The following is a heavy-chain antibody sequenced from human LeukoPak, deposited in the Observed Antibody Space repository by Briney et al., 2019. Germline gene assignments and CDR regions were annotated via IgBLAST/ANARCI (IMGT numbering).Heavy chain of an antibody. J-gene: IGHJ4*02. D-gene: IGHD3-16*01. Sequence: PSETLSLTCTVSGGSISSGNYYWTWIRQPAGKGLEWVGRIYTSGTPNYNPSLKSRVTISMDTSKNQFSLKLSSVTAADTAVYYCARDRVGDYFDYWGQGTLVTVSS. CDR1: GGSISSGNYY. V-gene: IGHV4-61*02. CDR3: ARDRVGDYFDY. CDR2: IYTSGTP.